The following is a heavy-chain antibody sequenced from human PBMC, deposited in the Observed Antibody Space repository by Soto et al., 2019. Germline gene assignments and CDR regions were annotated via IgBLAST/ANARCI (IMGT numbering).Heavy chain of an antibody. Sequence: XVSLRLSFTASGIIVSSFAMSWVRQAPGKGLEWVSSITGSGGSTYYADSVKGRLTISRDNSENTLYLQMNSLRAEDTAIYYCAVNRISRIRGEPPAYWGQGTLVTVSS. CDR3: AVNRISRIRGEPPAY. V-gene: IGHV3-23*01. CDR1: GIIVSSFA. CDR2: ITGSGGST. D-gene: IGHD3-10*01. J-gene: IGHJ4*02.